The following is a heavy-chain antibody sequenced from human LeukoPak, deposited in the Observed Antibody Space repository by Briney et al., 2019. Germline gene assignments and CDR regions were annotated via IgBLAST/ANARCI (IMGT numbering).Heavy chain of an antibody. V-gene: IGHV4-59*08. J-gene: IGHJ3*02. D-gene: IGHD6-19*01. Sequence: SETLSLTCTVSGGSIGSYYWSWIRQPPGKGLEWIGYIYYSGSTNYNPSLKSRVTISVDTSKNQFSLKLSSVTAADTAVYYCARQWELGYSSGWPNDDAFDIWGQGTMVTVSS. CDR3: ARQWELGYSSGWPNDDAFDI. CDR1: GGSIGSYY. CDR2: IYYSGST.